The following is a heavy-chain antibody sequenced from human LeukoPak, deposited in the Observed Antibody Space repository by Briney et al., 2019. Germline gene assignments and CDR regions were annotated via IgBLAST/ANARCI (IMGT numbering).Heavy chain of an antibody. CDR3: AREREGYFDL. CDR1: VGSFSGYY. V-gene: IGHV4-34*01. Sequence: SETLSLTCAVYVGSFSGYYWSWIRQPPGKGLEWIGEINDSGRTNYNPSLKSRVTMSVVTSKNQFSLKLSSVTAADTAVYYCAREREGYFDLWGRGTLVTVSS. J-gene: IGHJ2*01. CDR2: INDSGRT.